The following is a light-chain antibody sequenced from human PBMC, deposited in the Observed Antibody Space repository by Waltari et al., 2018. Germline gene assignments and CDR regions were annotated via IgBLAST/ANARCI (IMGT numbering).Light chain of an antibody. J-gene: IGKJ1*01. V-gene: IGKV1-5*03. CDR3: QQYYDSST. Sequence: DIQMTQSPSTLSASVGDRVTITCRASRSISSWLVWYQQKPGKAPSLLIYKASSLKSGVPSRFSGSGSGTEFTLTISSLQPDDFASYYCQQYYDSSTFGQGTKLELK. CDR1: RSISSW. CDR2: KAS.